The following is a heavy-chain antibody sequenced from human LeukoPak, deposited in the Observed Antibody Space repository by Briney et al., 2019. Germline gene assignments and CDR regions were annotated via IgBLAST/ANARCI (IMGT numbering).Heavy chain of an antibody. V-gene: IGHV1-46*01. J-gene: IGHJ4*02. CDR1: GYTFTSSY. D-gene: IGHD3-22*01. CDR2: INPSGGST. CDR3: ARDAGFGYFDSSGYYSGALDY. Sequence: ASVKVSCKASGYTFTSSYIHWVRQAPGQGLEWMGIINPSGGSTIYAQKFQGRVTMTRDTSTNTAYMELSSLRSEDTAVYYCARDAGFGYFDSSGYYSGALDYWGQGTLVTVSS.